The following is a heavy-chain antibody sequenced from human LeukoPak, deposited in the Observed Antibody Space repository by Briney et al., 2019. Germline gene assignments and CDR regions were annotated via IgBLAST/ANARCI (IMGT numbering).Heavy chain of an antibody. V-gene: IGHV3-21*01. CDR1: GFTFSSYS. CDR3: ARVVEMATITTFDY. D-gene: IGHD5-24*01. J-gene: IGHJ4*02. CDR2: IGSSSSYI. Sequence: GGSLRLSCAASGFTFSSYSMNWVRQAPGKGLEWVSSIGSSSSYIYYADSVKGRFTISRDNAKNSLYLQMNSLRAEDTAVYYCARVVEMATITTFDYWGQGTLVTVSS.